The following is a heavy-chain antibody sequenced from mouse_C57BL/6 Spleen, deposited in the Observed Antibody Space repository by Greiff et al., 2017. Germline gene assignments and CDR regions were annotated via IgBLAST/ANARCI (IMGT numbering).Heavy chain of an antibody. CDR2: ISSGSSTI. CDR3: ARGRANTYAMDY. Sequence: EVKVVESGGGLVKPGGSLKLSCAASGFTFSDYGMHWVRQAPEKGLEWVAYISSGSSTIYYADTVKGRFTISRDNAKNTLFLQMTSLRSEDTAMYYCARGRANTYAMDYWGQGTSVTVSS. V-gene: IGHV5-17*01. CDR1: GFTFSDYG. D-gene: IGHD3-1*01. J-gene: IGHJ4*01.